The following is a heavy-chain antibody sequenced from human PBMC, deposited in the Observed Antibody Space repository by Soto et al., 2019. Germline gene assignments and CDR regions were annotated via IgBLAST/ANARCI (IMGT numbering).Heavy chain of an antibody. Sequence: GGSLRLSCTASGFPFSSYGMHWVRQAPGKGLEWVAVIWYDGSNQDYADSVKGRFTISRDNSRNTLYLQMNSLRADDTAVYYCASPINWGEGSLVPVSS. CDR3: ASPIN. CDR2: IWYDGSNQ. V-gene: IGHV3-33*01. CDR1: GFPFSSYG. J-gene: IGHJ4*02.